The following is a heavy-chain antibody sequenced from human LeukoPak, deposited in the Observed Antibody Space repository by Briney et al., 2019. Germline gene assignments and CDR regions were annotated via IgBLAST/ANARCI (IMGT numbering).Heavy chain of an antibody. J-gene: IGHJ4*02. CDR3: AKDYRPHDFWSGLVDY. CDR1: GFTFDDYG. Sequence: GGSLRLSCAASGFTFDDYGMHWVRQAPGKGLEWVAVISYDGSNKYYADSVKGRFTISRDNSKNTLYLQMNSLRAEDTAVYYCAKDYRPHDFWSGLVDYWGQGTLVTVSS. V-gene: IGHV3-30*18. D-gene: IGHD3-3*01. CDR2: ISYDGSNK.